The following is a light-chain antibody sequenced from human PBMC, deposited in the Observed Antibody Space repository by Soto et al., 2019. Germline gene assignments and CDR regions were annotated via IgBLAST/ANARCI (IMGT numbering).Light chain of an antibody. CDR3: AVWDDSLNGLWV. Sequence: QAVLTQPPSASGTPGQRVIISCSGSSSNIGRNTVNWYRQFPGTAAKLLIYSNNQRPSGVPDRFSGSKSGTSASLAISGLQSEDEADYDGAVWDDSLNGLWVFGGGTKVTVL. J-gene: IGLJ3*02. CDR2: SNN. V-gene: IGLV1-44*01. CDR1: SSNIGRNT.